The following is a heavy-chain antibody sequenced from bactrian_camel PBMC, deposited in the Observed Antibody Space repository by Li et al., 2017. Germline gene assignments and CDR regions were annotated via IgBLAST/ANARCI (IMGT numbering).Heavy chain of an antibody. V-gene: IGHV3S1*01. Sequence: HVQLVESGGGLVQPGGPLRLSCAASGFTFSTYYMSWVRQAPGKGLEWVSSIYTGGGSTYYADSVKGRFTISRDNANNTLYLQMNSLHSDDTAMYYCAAAPDWYTCAGGFHVWGQGTQVTVS. D-gene: IGHD6*01. CDR3: AAAPDWYTCAGGFHV. CDR1: GFTFSTYY. J-gene: IGHJ4*01. CDR2: IYTGGGST.